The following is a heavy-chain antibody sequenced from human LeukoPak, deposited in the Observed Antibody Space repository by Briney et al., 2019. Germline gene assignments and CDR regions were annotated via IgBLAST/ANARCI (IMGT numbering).Heavy chain of an antibody. CDR3: ARDEARYSSGYYPNWFDP. CDR2: IIPILGIA. CDR1: GGTFSSYA. D-gene: IGHD3-22*01. Sequence: SVKVSCKASGGTFSSYAISWVRQAPGQGLEWMGRIIPILGIANYAQKFQGRVTITADKSTSTAYMDLSSLKSEDTAVYYCARDEARYSSGYYPNWFDPWGQGTLVTVSS. V-gene: IGHV1-69*04. J-gene: IGHJ5*02.